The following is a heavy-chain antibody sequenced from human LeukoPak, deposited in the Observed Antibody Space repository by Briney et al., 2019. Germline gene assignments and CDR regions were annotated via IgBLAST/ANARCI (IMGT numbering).Heavy chain of an antibody. J-gene: IGHJ4*02. CDR2: MYYSGST. CDR1: GGSISSSSYY. Sequence: PSETLSLTCTVSGGSISSSSYYWGWIRQPPGKGLGWIGSMYYSGSTYYNPSLKSRVTISVDTSKNQFSLKLSSVTAADTAVYYCARESWSYASKFHYWGQGTLVTVSS. CDR3: ARESWSYASKFHY. V-gene: IGHV4-39*07. D-gene: IGHD3-16*01.